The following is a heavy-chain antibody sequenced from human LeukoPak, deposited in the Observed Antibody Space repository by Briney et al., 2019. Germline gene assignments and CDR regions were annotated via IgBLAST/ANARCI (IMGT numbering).Heavy chain of an antibody. CDR3: AHVAGWAAAGTYYFDY. J-gene: IGHJ4*02. CDR2: ISGSGGST. V-gene: IGHV3-23*01. D-gene: IGHD6-13*01. Sequence: GGSLRLSCAASGFTFSSYAMSWVRQAPGKGLEWVSAISGSGGSTYYADSVKGRFTISRDNSKNTLYLQMNSLRAEDTAVYYCAHVAGWAAAGTYYFDYWGQGTLVTVSS. CDR1: GFTFSSYA.